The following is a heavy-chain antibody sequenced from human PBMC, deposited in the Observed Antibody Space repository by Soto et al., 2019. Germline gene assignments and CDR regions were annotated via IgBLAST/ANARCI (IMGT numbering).Heavy chain of an antibody. CDR2: IVVGSGNT. V-gene: IGHV1-58*02. CDR3: AADYDFWSGSGRHYYYMDV. J-gene: IGHJ6*03. Sequence: SVKVSCKASGFTFTSSAMQWVRQARGQRLEWIGWIVVGSGNTNYAQKFQERVTITRDMSTSTAYMELSSLRSEDTAVYYCAADYDFWSGSGRHYYYMDVWGKGTTVTVSS. CDR1: GFTFTSSA. D-gene: IGHD3-3*01.